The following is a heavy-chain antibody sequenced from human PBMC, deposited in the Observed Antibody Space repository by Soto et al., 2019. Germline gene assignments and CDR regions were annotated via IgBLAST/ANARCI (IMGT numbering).Heavy chain of an antibody. CDR1: GYTFTIYG. Sequence: ASVKVSCKASGYTFTIYGISGVRQSRLQGLEWMGWISAYNGNTNYAQKLQGRVTMTTDTFTSTAYMELRSLRSDDTAVYYCARYPPIMVRGVSWFDPWGQGTLVTVSS. CDR2: ISAYNGNT. J-gene: IGHJ5*02. D-gene: IGHD3-10*01. V-gene: IGHV1-18*01. CDR3: ARYPPIMVRGVSWFDP.